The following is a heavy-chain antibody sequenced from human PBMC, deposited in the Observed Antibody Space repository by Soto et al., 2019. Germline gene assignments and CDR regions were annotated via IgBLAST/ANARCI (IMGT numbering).Heavy chain of an antibody. CDR1: GGSISSGGYY. CDR2: IYYSGST. CDR3: ARGPRNYYYYYGMDV. V-gene: IGHV4-31*03. J-gene: IGHJ6*02. Sequence: KPSETLSLTCTVSGGSISSGGYYWSWIRQHPGKGLEWIGYIYYSGSTYYNPSLKGRVTISVDTSKNQFSLKLSSVTAADTAVYYCARGPRNYYYYYGMDVWGQGTTVTVSS.